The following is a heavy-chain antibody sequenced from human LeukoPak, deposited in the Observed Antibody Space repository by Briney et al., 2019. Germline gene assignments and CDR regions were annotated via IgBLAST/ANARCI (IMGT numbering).Heavy chain of an antibody. D-gene: IGHD3-10*02. Sequence: PSETLSLTCAVYGGSFSGYYWSWIRQPPGKGLEWIGEINHSGSTNYNPSLKSRVTISVDTSKNQFSLKLSSVTATDTAVYYCARGITMSHGWGQGTMVTVSS. CDR2: INHSGST. V-gene: IGHV4-34*01. CDR3: ARGITMSHG. J-gene: IGHJ3*01. CDR1: GGSFSGYY.